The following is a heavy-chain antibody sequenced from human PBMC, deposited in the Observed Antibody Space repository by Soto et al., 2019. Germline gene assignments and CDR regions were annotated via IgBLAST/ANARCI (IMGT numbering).Heavy chain of an antibody. CDR2: IWYDGTNK. CDR1: GFIFSSYG. V-gene: IGHV3-33*01. J-gene: IGHJ4*02. Sequence: PGGSLRLSCAASGFIFSSYGMHWVRQAPGKGLEWVAVIWYDGTNKYYADSVKGRFTISRDSSKNTVSMQMNSLRAEDTAVYYCARQGVNSDFDYWGQVTLVTVSS. CDR3: ARQGVNSDFDY. D-gene: IGHD2-8*01.